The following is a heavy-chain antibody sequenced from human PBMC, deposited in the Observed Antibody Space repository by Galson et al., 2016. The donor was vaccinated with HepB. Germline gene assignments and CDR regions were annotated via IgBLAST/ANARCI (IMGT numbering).Heavy chain of an antibody. D-gene: IGHD2-2*02. J-gene: IGHJ6*02. CDR3: ARDEGFYNGMDV. CDR1: SDPVTSGTYY. Sequence: SETLSLTCTVSSDPVTSGTYYWSWVRQSPGKGLDWIGYIHDSGNTNYNPPIKSRVTISRDTSKNQFFLELTSVTAADPAVYYCARDEGFYNGMDVWGQGTTVTVAS. V-gene: IGHV4-61*01. CDR2: IHDSGNT.